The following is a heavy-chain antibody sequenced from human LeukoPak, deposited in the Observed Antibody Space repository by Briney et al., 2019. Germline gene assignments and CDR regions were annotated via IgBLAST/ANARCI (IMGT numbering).Heavy chain of an antibody. D-gene: IGHD3-16*01. Sequence: PGGSLRLSCAASGFTVSSNYMSWVRQAPGKGLEWVSSIHSSGDTTFYADSVRGRFTISRDTSRNTLYLQMNSVSADDTAIYYCAKDPSPYSANWFDPWGQGTLVTVSS. CDR2: IHSSGDTT. CDR1: GFTVSSNY. CDR3: AKDPSPYSANWFDP. V-gene: IGHV3-23*01. J-gene: IGHJ5*02.